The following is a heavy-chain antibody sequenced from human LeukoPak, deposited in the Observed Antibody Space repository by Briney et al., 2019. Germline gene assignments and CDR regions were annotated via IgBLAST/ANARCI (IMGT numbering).Heavy chain of an antibody. CDR1: KYTFTFYY. CDR3: ARDPNYYGPGTPRPRYPWFDP. D-gene: IGHD3-10*01. Sequence: GASVKVSCKASKYTFTFYYLHWVRQAPGQGLEWMGWINPNSGGTNYAQKFQGRVTMTRDTSLSTAYMELSRLRSDDTAVYFCARDPNYYGPGTPRPRYPWFDPWGRGTLVTVSS. J-gene: IGHJ5*02. V-gene: IGHV1-2*02. CDR2: INPNSGGT.